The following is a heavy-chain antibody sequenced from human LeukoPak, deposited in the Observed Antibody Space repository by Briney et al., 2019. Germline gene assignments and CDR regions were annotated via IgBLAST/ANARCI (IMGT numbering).Heavy chain of an antibody. J-gene: IGHJ6*02. CDR3: ARVPYGSGRRPFYDMDV. D-gene: IGHD3-10*01. Sequence: SETLSLTCTVSGGSISSYYWSWIRQPAGKGLEWIGRIYTSGSTNYNPSLKSRVTMSVDTSKNQFSLKLSSVTAADTAVYYCARVPYGSGRRPFYDMDVWGQGTTVTVSS. CDR1: GGSISSYY. V-gene: IGHV4-4*07. CDR2: IYTSGST.